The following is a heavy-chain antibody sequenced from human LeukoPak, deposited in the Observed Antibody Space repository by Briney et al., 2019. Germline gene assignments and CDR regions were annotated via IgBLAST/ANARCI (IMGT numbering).Heavy chain of an antibody. CDR1: GGSFSGYY. V-gene: IGHV4-34*01. CDR3: ARAAREMATTPDFDY. J-gene: IGHJ4*02. D-gene: IGHD5-24*01. CDR2: INHSGST. Sequence: SETLSLTCAVYGGSFSGYYWSWIRQPPGKGLEWIGEINHSGSTNYNPSLKSRVTISVDTSKNQFSLKLSSVTAADTAVYYCARAAREMATTPDFDYWGQGTLVTVSS.